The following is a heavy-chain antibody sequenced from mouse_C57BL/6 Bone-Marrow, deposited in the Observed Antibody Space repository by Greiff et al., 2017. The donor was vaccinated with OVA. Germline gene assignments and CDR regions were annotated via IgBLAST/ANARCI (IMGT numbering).Heavy chain of an antibody. CDR2: IYPGSGRT. J-gene: IGHJ4*01. V-gene: IGHV1-55*01. CDR3: ARIYAIDY. Sequence: VQLQQPGAELVKPGASVKMSCKASGYTFTSYWITWVKQRPGQGLEWIGDIYPGSGRTTYHEKFKSKATLTVDTSSSTAYMQLSSLTSEDSAVYYCARIYAIDYWGQGTSVTVSS. CDR1: GYTFTSYW.